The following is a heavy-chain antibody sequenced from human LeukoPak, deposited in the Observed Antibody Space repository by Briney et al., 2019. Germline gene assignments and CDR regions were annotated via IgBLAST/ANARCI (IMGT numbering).Heavy chain of an antibody. CDR3: ARAITMIEGSDTQGAFDI. CDR2: IYYSGST. J-gene: IGHJ3*02. Sequence: SETLSLTCTVSGGSISSYYWSWIRQPPGKGLEWIGYIYYSGSTNYNPSLKSRVTISVDTSKNQFSLKLSSVTAAYTAVYYCARAITMIEGSDTQGAFDIWGQGTMVTVSS. V-gene: IGHV4-59*12. CDR1: GGSISSYY. D-gene: IGHD3-22*01.